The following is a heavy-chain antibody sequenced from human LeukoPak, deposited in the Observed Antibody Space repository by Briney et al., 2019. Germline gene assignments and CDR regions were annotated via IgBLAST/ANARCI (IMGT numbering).Heavy chain of an antibody. J-gene: IGHJ4*02. V-gene: IGHV3-23*01. Sequence: GRSLRLSCAASGFTFSSYAMSWVRQAPGKGLEWVSAISGSGGSTYYADSVKGRFTISRDNSKNTLYLQMNSLRAEDTAVYYCARAGEGWNDNGDYWGQGTLVTVSS. CDR3: ARAGEGWNDNGDY. CDR2: ISGSGGST. D-gene: IGHD1-1*01. CDR1: GFTFSSYA.